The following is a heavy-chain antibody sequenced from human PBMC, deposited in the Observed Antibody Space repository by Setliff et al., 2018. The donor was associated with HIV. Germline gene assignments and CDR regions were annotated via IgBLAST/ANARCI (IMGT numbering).Heavy chain of an antibody. CDR1: GGSISSRNW. D-gene: IGHD3-3*01. Sequence: KTSETLSLTCAVSGGSISSRNWWSWVRQPPGKGLEWIGEIYHSGSTNYNPSLKSRVTISVDKSKNQFSLKLISVTAADTAMYYCARLDWFSKNFDFWGQGTLVTVSS. V-gene: IGHV4-4*02. CDR2: IYHSGST. J-gene: IGHJ4*02. CDR3: ARLDWFSKNFDF.